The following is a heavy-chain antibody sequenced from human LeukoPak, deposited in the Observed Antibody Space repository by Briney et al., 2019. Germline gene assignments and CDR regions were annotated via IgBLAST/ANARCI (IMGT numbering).Heavy chain of an antibody. CDR1: GFTFGDNA. J-gene: IGHJ4*02. CDR2: IRSKAYGGTT. D-gene: IGHD2-15*01. CDR3: TRIIVATISIDY. Sequence: GGSLRLSCTASGFTFGDNAMNWVRQAPGKGLEWVGFIRSKAYGGTTEYAASVKGRFTISRDDAKSIAYLRMNSLKTEDTAVYYCTRIIVATISIDYWGQGTLVTVSS. V-gene: IGHV3-49*04.